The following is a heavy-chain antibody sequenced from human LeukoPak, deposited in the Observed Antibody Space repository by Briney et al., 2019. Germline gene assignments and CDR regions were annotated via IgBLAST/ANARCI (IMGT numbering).Heavy chain of an antibody. CDR3: ARGSMSDYVWGSPPGFDY. CDR2: ISGSGGST. J-gene: IGHJ4*02. D-gene: IGHD3-16*01. CDR1: GFTFSSYG. V-gene: IGHV3-23*01. Sequence: GGSLRLSCAASGFTFSSYGMSWVRQAPGKGLEWVSAISGSGGSTYYADSVKGRFTISRDNAKNSLYLQMNSLRAEDTAVYYCARGSMSDYVWGSPPGFDYWGQGTLVTVSS.